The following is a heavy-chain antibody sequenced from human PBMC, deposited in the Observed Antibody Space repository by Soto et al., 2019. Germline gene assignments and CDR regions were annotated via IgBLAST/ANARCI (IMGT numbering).Heavy chain of an antibody. CDR2: IYYSGST. CDR3: ARFGHYDIFGNWFDP. J-gene: IGHJ5*02. D-gene: IGHD3-9*01. V-gene: IGHV4-59*01. CDR1: GGSISSYY. Sequence: SETLSLTCTVSGGSISSYYWSWIRQPPGKGLEWIGYIYYSGSTNYNPSLKSRVTISVDTSKNQFSLKLSSVTAADTAVYYCARFGHYDIFGNWFDPWGQGTLVTVSS.